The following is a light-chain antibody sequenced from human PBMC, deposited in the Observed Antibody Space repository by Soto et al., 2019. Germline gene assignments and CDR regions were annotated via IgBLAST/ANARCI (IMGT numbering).Light chain of an antibody. CDR1: SSDVGAFNY. V-gene: IGLV2-14*03. CDR2: DVT. CDR3: SSYTTRNTEV. J-gene: IGLJ1*01. Sequence: QSALTQPASVSGSPGQSISISCIGTSSDVGAFNYVSWYQHHPGKAPQLIIYDVTSRPSGVSNRFSASKSGNTASLTISGLQAGDEADYYCSSYTTRNTEVFGTGTKVTVL.